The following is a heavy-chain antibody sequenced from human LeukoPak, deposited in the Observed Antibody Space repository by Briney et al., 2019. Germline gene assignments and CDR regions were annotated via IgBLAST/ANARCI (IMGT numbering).Heavy chain of an antibody. Sequence: ASVKVSCKASGCTFTSYGISWVRQAPGQGLEWMGWISAYNGNTNYAQKLQGRVTMTTDTSTSTAYMELRSLRSDDTAVYYCARLDYYGSGSYSSRGAFDIWGQRTMVTVSS. CDR3: ARLDYYGSGSYSSRGAFDI. CDR1: GCTFTSYG. V-gene: IGHV1-18*01. D-gene: IGHD3-10*01. CDR2: ISAYNGNT. J-gene: IGHJ3*02.